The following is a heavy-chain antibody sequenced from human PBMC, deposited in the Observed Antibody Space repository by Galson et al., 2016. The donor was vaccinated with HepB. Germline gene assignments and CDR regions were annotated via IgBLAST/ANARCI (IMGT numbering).Heavy chain of an antibody. CDR1: GFTFNSNW. J-gene: IGHJ6*02. V-gene: IGHV3-64*01. CDR3: VKDPFFYYGMDV. CDR2: ISDNGGRT. D-gene: IGHD3-3*02. Sequence: SLRLSCAASGFTFNSNWMHWVRQAPGKGLECVSPISDNGGRTFYANSLKGRFTISRDNSKNTLYLQRSSLRVEDTAVYYCVKDPFFYYGMDVWGQGTTVTVSS.